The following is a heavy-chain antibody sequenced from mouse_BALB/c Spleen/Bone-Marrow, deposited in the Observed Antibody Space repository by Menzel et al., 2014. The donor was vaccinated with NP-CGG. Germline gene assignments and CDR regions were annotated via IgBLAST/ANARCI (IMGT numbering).Heavy chain of an antibody. Sequence: EVQLQQSGAELENPGASVKPSCTASGFNIKDTYMHWVKQRPEQGLEWIGRIDPANGNTKYDPKFQGKATITADTSSNTAYLQLSSLTSEDTAVYYCARRYSGMAVDYWGQGASVPVPS. CDR3: ARRYSGMAVDY. CDR1: GFNIKDTY. CDR2: IDPANGNT. D-gene: IGHD1-1*01. V-gene: IGHV14-3*02. J-gene: IGHJ4*01.